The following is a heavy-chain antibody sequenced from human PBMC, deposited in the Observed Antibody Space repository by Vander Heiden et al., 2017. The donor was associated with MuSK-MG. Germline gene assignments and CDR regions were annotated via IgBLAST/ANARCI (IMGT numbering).Heavy chain of an antibody. CDR2: ISYDGSNK. CDR3: ASQYCSSSSCFLSLLDY. D-gene: IGHD2-2*01. Sequence: QVQLVESGGGVVQPGRSLRLSCAASGFTFSSYGMPWVRQAPGKGLGWVAVISYDGSNKYYADSVKGRFTISRDNSKNTLYLQMNSLRAEDTAVYYCASQYCSSSSCFLSLLDYWGQGTLVTVSS. CDR1: GFTFSSYG. J-gene: IGHJ4*02. V-gene: IGHV3-30*03.